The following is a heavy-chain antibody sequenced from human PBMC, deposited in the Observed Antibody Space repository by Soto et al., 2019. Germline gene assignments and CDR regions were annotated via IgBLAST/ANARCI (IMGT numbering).Heavy chain of an antibody. CDR3: ARDGPGYSYGFDY. V-gene: IGHV4-4*02. D-gene: IGHD5-18*01. J-gene: IGHJ4*02. CDR1: GGSISSSNW. Sequence: PSETLSLTCAVSGGSISSSNWWSWVRQPPGKGLEWIGEIYHSRSTNYNPSLKSRVTISVDKSKNQFSLKLSSVTAADTAVYYCARDGPGYSYGFDYWGQGTLVTVSS. CDR2: IYHSRST.